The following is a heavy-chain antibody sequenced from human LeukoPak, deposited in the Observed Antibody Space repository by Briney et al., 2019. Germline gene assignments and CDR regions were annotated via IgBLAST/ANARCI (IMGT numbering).Heavy chain of an antibody. CDR2: MNPNSGNT. V-gene: IGHV1-8*03. CDR1: GYTFTSYD. Sequence: ASVKVSCKASGYTFTSYDINWVRQATGQGLEWMGWMNPNSGNTGYAQKFQGRVTITRNTSISTAYMELSSLRSEDTAVYYCARSYDSSGYYPYYLDYWGQGTLVTVSS. CDR3: ARSYDSSGYYPYYLDY. J-gene: IGHJ4*02. D-gene: IGHD3-22*01.